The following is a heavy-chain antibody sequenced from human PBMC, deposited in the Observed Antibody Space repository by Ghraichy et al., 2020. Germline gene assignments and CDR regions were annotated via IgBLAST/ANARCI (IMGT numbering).Heavy chain of an antibody. V-gene: IGHV3-23*01. Sequence: GESLNISCAASGFTFTNYAMAWVRQAPGKGLDWVAAVNGGGDRTFYADSVKGRFAISRDNSKNTLYLQMNSLRAEDTAVYYCARENSVAGTRAFDIWGQGTMVTVSS. CDR2: VNGGGDRT. J-gene: IGHJ3*02. D-gene: IGHD6-19*01. CDR3: ARENSVAGTRAFDI. CDR1: GFTFTNYA.